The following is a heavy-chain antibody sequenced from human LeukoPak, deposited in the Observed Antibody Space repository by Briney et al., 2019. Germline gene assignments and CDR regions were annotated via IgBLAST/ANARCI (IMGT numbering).Heavy chain of an antibody. CDR1: GYTFTGGG. Sequence: AASVKVSCKPSGYTFTGGGINWVRQAPGQGLEWMGWINTYNGNTIYEQKVQGRVTMTTDTSTSTVYMEVRSLTSDDTAVYYCARGGESYSLDYWGQGTLVTVSS. D-gene: IGHD1-26*01. J-gene: IGHJ4*02. V-gene: IGHV1-18*01. CDR2: INTYNGNT. CDR3: ARGGESYSLDY.